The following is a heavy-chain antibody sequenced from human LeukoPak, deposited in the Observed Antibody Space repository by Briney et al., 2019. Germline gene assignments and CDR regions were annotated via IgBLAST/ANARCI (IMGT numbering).Heavy chain of an antibody. J-gene: IGHJ4*02. CDR3: AREAELWSSAGGFES. V-gene: IGHV4-4*07. CDR2: GYTSGTN. Sequence: NPSETLSLTCTVSDDSICGYYWSWIRQPAGKGLEWIGRGYTSGTNDYNPSLRSRVTVSVDTSKNQFSLNLRSVTAADTAVYYCAREAELWSSAGGFESWGQGTPVTVSS. CDR1: DDSICGYY. D-gene: IGHD3-10*01.